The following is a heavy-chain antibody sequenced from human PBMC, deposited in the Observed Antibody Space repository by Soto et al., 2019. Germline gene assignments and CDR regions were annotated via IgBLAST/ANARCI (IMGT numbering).Heavy chain of an antibody. Sequence: QVQLQDSGPGLVKPSQTLSLTCTVSGGSISSGGYSWSWIRQHPGKGLEWIGYVGYLGRTYYNPSLNRRPTIALHTSKNQFSLNRNSVTAADTAVYYCARREGRRSSYLDYWCQGTLVTVSS. CDR3: ARREGRRSSYLDY. CDR1: GGSISSGGYS. V-gene: IGHV4-31*03. J-gene: IGHJ4*02. D-gene: IGHD6-13*01. CDR2: VGYLGRT.